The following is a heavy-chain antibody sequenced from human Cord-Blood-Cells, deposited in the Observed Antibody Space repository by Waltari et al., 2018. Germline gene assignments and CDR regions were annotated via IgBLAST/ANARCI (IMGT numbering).Heavy chain of an antibody. J-gene: IGHJ4*02. CDR1: GGSISSSSYY. Sequence: QLQLQESGPGLVKPSETLSLTCTVSGGSISSSSYYWGWIRQPPGKGLEWIGSIYYRGCTYSHPSLKSRVTISVDTSKNQFSLKLSSGTAADTAVYYCAGGEWDLPSPWYWGQGTLVTVSS. V-gene: IGHV4-39*01. CDR2: IYYRGCT. CDR3: AGGEWDLPSPWY. D-gene: IGHD1-26*01.